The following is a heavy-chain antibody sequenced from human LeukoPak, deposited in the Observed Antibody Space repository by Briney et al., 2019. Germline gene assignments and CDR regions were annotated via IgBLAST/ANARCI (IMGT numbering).Heavy chain of an antibody. V-gene: IGHV1-69*04. Sequence: GASVKVSCKASGGTFSSYAISWVRQAPGQGLEWMGRIIPILGIANYAQKFQGRVTITADKSTSTAYMELSSLRSEDTAVYYCARGGEMATILGYWGQGTLVTVSS. CDR2: IIPILGIA. J-gene: IGHJ4*02. CDR1: GGTFSSYA. D-gene: IGHD5-24*01. CDR3: ARGGEMATILGY.